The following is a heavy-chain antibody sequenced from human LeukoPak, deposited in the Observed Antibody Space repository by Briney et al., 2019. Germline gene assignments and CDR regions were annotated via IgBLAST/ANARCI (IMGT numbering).Heavy chain of an antibody. D-gene: IGHD6-13*01. J-gene: IGHJ4*02. CDR2: IYTSGST. CDR3: ARDSTSGSSWYFDY. V-gene: IGHV4-61*02. Sequence: PSETLSLTCTVSGGSISSGSYYWSWIRQPAGKGLEWIGRIYTSGSTNYNPSLKSRVTISVDKSKNQFSLKLTSVTAADTAVYYCARDSTSGSSWYFDYWGQGTLVTASS. CDR1: GGSISSGSYY.